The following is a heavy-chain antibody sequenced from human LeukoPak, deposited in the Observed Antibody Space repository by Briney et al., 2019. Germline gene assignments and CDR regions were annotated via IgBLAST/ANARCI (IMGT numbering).Heavy chain of an antibody. Sequence: SETLSLTCTVSGGSISSYYWSWIRQPPGKGPEWIGYIYYSGSTNYNPSLKSRGTISLDTSKNQFSLKLSSVTAADTAVYYCARRLGVMNPFDYWGQGTLVTVSS. D-gene: IGHD3-22*01. J-gene: IGHJ4*02. CDR2: IYYSGST. CDR3: ARRLGVMNPFDY. CDR1: GGSISSYY. V-gene: IGHV4-59*08.